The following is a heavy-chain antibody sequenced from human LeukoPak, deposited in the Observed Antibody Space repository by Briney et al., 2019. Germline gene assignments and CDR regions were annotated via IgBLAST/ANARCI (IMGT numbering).Heavy chain of an antibody. V-gene: IGHV3-23*01. Sequence: GGSLRLSCAASGFTFRSYGMSWVRQAPGKGLEWVSSLSGSGGSTYYADSVKGRFIISRDNSKNTVYLQMNSLRAVDTAVHYCAKVSHYFDGSARLDSFDIWGQGTMVTVFS. CDR2: LSGSGGST. CDR3: AKVSHYFDGSARLDSFDI. D-gene: IGHD3-22*01. CDR1: GFTFRSYG. J-gene: IGHJ3*02.